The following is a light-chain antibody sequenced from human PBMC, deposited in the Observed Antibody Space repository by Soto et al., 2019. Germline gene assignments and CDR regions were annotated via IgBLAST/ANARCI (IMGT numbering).Light chain of an antibody. CDR2: EVF. V-gene: IGLV2-14*01. Sequence: QSVLTQPASVSGSPGQSITISCTGTSSDLGGYNSVSWFQQHPDKAPKLIIYEVFNRPSGISSRFSGFKSGNTASLTISGLQAEDEADYYCSSYSRTSTRVFGTGTKVT. J-gene: IGLJ1*01. CDR3: SSYSRTSTRV. CDR1: SSDLGGYNS.